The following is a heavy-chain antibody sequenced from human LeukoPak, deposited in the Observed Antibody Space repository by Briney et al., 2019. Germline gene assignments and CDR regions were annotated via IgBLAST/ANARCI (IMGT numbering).Heavy chain of an antibody. V-gene: IGHV4-39*07. Sequence: SETLSLTCTVSGGSISSSSYYWGWIRQPPGKGLEWIGSIYYSGSTYYNPSLKSRVTISVDTSKNQFSLKLSSVTAADTAVYYCARAWGKEIIEDAFDIWGQGTMVTVSS. CDR3: ARAWGKEIIEDAFDI. D-gene: IGHD3-16*01. CDR1: GGSISSSSYY. CDR2: IYYSGST. J-gene: IGHJ3*02.